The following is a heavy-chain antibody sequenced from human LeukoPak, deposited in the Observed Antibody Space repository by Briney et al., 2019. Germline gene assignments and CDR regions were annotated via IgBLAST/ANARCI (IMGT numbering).Heavy chain of an antibody. CDR3: AKDAERGFDFSNSLQS. V-gene: IGHV3-33*06. Sequence: GGSLRLSCAPSAFNLNDYLLNWVRQAPGKGLQWVAVIWNYGSDKYYGDSVKSRFTISRDNSKKTVYLQLSSLRVEDTAVYYCAKDAERGFDFSNSLQSWGQGTLVTVSS. CDR1: AFNLNDYL. J-gene: IGHJ4*02. CDR2: IWNYGSDK. D-gene: IGHD4-11*01.